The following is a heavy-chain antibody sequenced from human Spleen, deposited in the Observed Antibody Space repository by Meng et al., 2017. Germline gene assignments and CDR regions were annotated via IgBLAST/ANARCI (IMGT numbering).Heavy chain of an antibody. Sequence: QRQLPALGPGLVNPQVPISLASRVHGSSLSTSGSYWGWIRQPPGKGLEWIVYIQFSGSTYYNPSLNSRITISVDMSRNQFSLRLTSVTSADMAVYYCARVNSDCGRVMCYKGWLDPWGQGTLVTVSS. J-gene: IGHJ5*02. D-gene: IGHD2-21*01. CDR1: GSSLSTSGSY. CDR3: ARVNSDCGRVMCYKGWLDP. V-gene: IGHV4-30-4*08. CDR2: IQFSGST.